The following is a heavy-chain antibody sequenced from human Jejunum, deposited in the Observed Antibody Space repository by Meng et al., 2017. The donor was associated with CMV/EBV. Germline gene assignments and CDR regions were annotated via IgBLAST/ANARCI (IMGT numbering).Heavy chain of an antibody. CDR2: VSFDGSDK. V-gene: IGHV3-30*04. Sequence: TLSYLPMQWVRQAPGKGLEWVSVVSFDGSDKYYVDSVKGRVTISRDNSKSTLYLQMNSLRVEDTAVYYCAKDITDFGVAGRGIDVWGQGITVTVSS. J-gene: IGHJ6*02. CDR3: AKDITDFGVAGRGIDV. CDR1: TLSYLP. D-gene: IGHD3-3*01.